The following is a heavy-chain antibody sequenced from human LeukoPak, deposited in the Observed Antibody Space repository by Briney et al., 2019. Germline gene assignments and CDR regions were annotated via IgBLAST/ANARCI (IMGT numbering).Heavy chain of an antibody. CDR3: ARAGTYRGGDCLGAFDI. V-gene: IGHV3-48*03. D-gene: IGHD2-21*01. J-gene: IGHJ3*02. CDR1: GFNFNPYE. Sequence: PGGSLRLSCAVSGFNFNPYEMTWVRQAPGKGLEWVSYISRSGRVTHYADSVRGRFTIARDDAKNSLYLQMNRLRPEDTAVYYCARAGTYRGGDCLGAFDIWGQGTMVTVSS. CDR2: ISRSGRVT.